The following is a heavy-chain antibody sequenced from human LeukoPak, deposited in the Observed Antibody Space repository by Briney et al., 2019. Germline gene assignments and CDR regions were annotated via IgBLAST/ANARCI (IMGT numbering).Heavy chain of an antibody. Sequence: ASVTVSCKASGYTFTGYYMHWVRQAPGQGLGWMGWINPNSGGTNYAQKFQGRVTMTRNTSISTAYMELSRLRSDDTAVYYCARDRYYDSSGYLGYYAFDIWGQGTMVTVSS. J-gene: IGHJ3*02. V-gene: IGHV1-2*02. CDR3: ARDRYYDSSGYLGYYAFDI. CDR1: GYTFTGYY. D-gene: IGHD3-22*01. CDR2: INPNSGGT.